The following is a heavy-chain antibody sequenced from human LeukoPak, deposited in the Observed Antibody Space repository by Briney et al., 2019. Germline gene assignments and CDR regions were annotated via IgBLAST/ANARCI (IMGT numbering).Heavy chain of an antibody. Sequence: GASVEVSCKAYGYTFTSYDINWVRQATGQGLEWMGWMNPNSGNTGYAQKFQGRVTMTRNTSISTAYMELSSLRSEDTAVYYCARGIVGATEYYYYYGMDVWGQGTTVTVSS. CDR2: MNPNSGNT. CDR1: GYTFTSYD. D-gene: IGHD1-26*01. J-gene: IGHJ6*02. V-gene: IGHV1-8*01. CDR3: ARGIVGATEYYYYYGMDV.